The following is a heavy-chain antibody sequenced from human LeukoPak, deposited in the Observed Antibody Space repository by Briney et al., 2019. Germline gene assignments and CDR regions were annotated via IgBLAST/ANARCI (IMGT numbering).Heavy chain of an antibody. V-gene: IGHV4-59*08. CDR2: IYYSGST. D-gene: IGHD5-24*01. CDR1: GVSISSYY. CDR3: ARRHHNWDY. Sequence: SETLSLTCTVSGVSISSYYWSWIRQPPGKGLEWIAYIYYSGSTNYNPSLKRRVTISVDTSKNQFSLKLSSVTAADTAVYYCARRHHNWDYWGQGTLVTVSS. J-gene: IGHJ4*02.